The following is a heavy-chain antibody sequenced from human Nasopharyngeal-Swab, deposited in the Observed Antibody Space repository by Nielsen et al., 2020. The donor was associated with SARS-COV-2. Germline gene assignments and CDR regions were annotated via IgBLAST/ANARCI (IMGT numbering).Heavy chain of an antibody. V-gene: IGHV4-31*03. CDR1: GGSISSGGYY. D-gene: IGHD3-16*02. J-gene: IGHJ3*02. CDR3: ARGEFGGVIVLDAFDI. Sequence: SETLSLTCTVSGGSISSGGYYWSWIRQHPGKGLEWIGYIYYSGSTYYNPSLKSRVTISVDTSKNQFSLKLSSVTAADTAMYYCARGEFGGVIVLDAFDIWGQGTMVTVSS. CDR2: IYYSGST.